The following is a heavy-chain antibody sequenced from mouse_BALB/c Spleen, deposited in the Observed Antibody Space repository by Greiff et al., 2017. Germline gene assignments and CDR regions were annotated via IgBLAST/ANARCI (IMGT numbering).Heavy chain of an antibody. J-gene: IGHJ4*01. CDR1: GYSITSDYA. CDR3: AREGVLRDYYAMDY. D-gene: IGHD1-1*01. CDR2: ISYSGST. V-gene: IGHV3-2*02. Sequence: VQLKESGPGLVKPSQSLSLTCTVTGYSITSDYAWNWIRQFPGNKLEWMGYISYSGSTSYNPSLKSRISITRDTSKNQFFLQLNSVTTEDTATYYCAREGVLRDYYAMDYWGQGTSVTVSS.